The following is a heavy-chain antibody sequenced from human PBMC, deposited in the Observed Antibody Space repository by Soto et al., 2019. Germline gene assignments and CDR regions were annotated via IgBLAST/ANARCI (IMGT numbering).Heavy chain of an antibody. D-gene: IGHD1-26*01. Sequence: GGSLRLSCAASGFTFSSYWMHWVRQAPGKGLVWVSRINSDGSSTSYADSVKGRFTISRDNAKNTLYLQMNRLRAEDTAVYYCARTYSGSYLFDYWGQGTLVTVSS. CDR3: ARTYSGSYLFDY. J-gene: IGHJ4*02. CDR1: GFTFSSYW. CDR2: INSDGSST. V-gene: IGHV3-74*01.